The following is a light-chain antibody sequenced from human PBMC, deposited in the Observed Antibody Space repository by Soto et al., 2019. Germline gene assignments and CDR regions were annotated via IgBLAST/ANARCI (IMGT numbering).Light chain of an antibody. CDR2: GAS. CDR1: QLVCNNY. Sequence: VLTQSPGTLSSSPGGIVSLSCRSSQLVCNNYLAWYQQKCGQAPRLLIFGASNRATGIPDRFSGSGSGTDFTLTISGLEHDEFAFYVCPQHRGSVLTFGVENKV. CDR3: PQHRGSVLT. J-gene: IGKJ4*01. V-gene: IGKV3-20*01.